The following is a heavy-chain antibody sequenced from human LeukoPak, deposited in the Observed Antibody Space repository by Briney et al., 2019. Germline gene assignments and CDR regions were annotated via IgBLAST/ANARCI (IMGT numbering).Heavy chain of an antibody. V-gene: IGHV3-33*01. CDR2: IWYDGSNK. CDR3: ARGAKGAYDILTGYYPLFDY. Sequence: GRSLRLSCAASGXTFSSYGMHWVRQAPGKGLEWVAVIWYDGSNKYYADSVKGRFTISRDNSKNTLYLQMNSLRAEDTAVYYCARGAKGAYDILTGYYPLFDYWGQGTLVTVSS. D-gene: IGHD3-9*01. CDR1: GXTFSSYG. J-gene: IGHJ4*02.